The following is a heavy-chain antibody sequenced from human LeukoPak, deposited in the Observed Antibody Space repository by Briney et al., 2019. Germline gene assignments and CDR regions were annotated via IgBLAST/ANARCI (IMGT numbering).Heavy chain of an antibody. D-gene: IGHD3-3*01. Sequence: PSETLSLTCNVSGDSISSGRHYWSWIRQSAGKGLEWIGRNTSGNTNYNPSLKSRATISRDTSKNLLSLRLTSVTAADTAVYYCARDGVVTMELDYWGQGTLVTVSS. CDR2: NTSGNT. V-gene: IGHV4-61*02. CDR1: GDSISSGRHY. CDR3: ARDGVVTMELDY. J-gene: IGHJ4*02.